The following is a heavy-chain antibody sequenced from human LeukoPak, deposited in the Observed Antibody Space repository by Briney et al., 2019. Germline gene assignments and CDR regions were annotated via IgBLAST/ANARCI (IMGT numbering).Heavy chain of an antibody. Sequence: ASVPVSCKASGYTFTSYYMHWVGQAPRQGLEWMGIINPSGGSTSYAQKFQGRDTMTRDTSTSTVYMELSSMRSEDTAVYYCAREIAAAWTYFDYCGEGTLVTVSS. D-gene: IGHD6-13*01. CDR2: INPSGGST. CDR1: GYTFTSYY. CDR3: AREIAAAWTYFDY. V-gene: IGHV1-46*01. J-gene: IGHJ4*02.